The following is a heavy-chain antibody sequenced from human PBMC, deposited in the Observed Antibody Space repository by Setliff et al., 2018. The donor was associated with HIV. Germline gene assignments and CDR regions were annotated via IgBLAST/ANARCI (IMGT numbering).Heavy chain of an antibody. D-gene: IGHD6-25*01. V-gene: IGHV1-69*10. Sequence: SVKVSCKASGGTLSSYAISWVRQAPGQGLEWMGGIIPILGIANYAQKFQGRVTITADESTSTAYMELSSLRSEDTAVYYCARGGGWGFSSGFLPPSYWGQGTLVTVSS. CDR3: ARGGGWGFSSGFLPPSY. CDR1: GGTLSSYA. J-gene: IGHJ4*02. CDR2: IIPILGIA.